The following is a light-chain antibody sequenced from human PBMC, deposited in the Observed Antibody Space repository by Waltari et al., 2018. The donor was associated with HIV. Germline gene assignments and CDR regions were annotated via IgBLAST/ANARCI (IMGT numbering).Light chain of an antibody. CDR2: SNS. J-gene: IGLJ3*02. Sequence: QSVLTQSPSASGPPGQRVTISFSGGTSNIGSNSVSWYQQVPGTAPQLFMFSNSLRPSGVPDLFSGSKSGTSASLAISGLQSEDEADYYCATWDDTLDGPVFGGGTRLTVL. V-gene: IGLV1-44*01. CDR3: ATWDDTLDGPV. CDR1: TSNIGSNS.